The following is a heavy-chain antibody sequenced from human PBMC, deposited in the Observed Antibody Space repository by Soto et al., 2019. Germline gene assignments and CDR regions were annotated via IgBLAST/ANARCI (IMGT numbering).Heavy chain of an antibody. J-gene: IGHJ4*02. V-gene: IGHV4-38-2*01. CDR2: IYHSGST. CDR3: ARVGATIEPFDY. CDR1: GYSISSGYY. D-gene: IGHD1-26*01. Sequence: SETLSLTCAVSGYSISSGYYWGWIRQPPGKGLEWIGSIYHSGSTYYNPSLKSRVTISVDTSKSQFSLKLSSVTAADTAVYYCARVGATIEPFDYWGQGTLVT.